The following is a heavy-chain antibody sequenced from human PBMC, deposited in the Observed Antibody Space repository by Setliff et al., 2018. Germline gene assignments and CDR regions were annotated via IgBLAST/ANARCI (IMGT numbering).Heavy chain of an antibody. CDR1: GYTFRNYA. J-gene: IGHJ4*02. V-gene: IGHV1-18*01. CDR2: LSVYNGDT. D-gene: IGHD5-18*01. CDR3: ARAPSVELVTIRTNSWFTY. Sequence: ASVKVSCKASGYTFRNYAFAWVRQAPGQGLEWVGWLSVYNGDTNYAQRFQGRVTLTTDTSTSTAYMELRSLTSDDSAFYYCARAPSVELVTIRTNSWFTYWGQGTLVPVSS.